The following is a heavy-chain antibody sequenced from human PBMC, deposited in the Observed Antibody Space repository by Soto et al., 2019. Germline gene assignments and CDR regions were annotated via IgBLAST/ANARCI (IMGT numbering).Heavy chain of an antibody. Sequence: EVQLVESGGGLVQPGGSLRLSCAASGFTFSSYWMSWVRQAPGKGLEWVANIKQDGSEKYYVDSVKGRFTISRDNAKNSMSLVMTXLRAEDTAVYYCARVYEYCSGGSCYAYYYYYGMDVWGQGTTVTVSS. CDR3: ARVYEYCSGGSCYAYYYYYGMDV. J-gene: IGHJ6*02. D-gene: IGHD2-15*01. CDR2: IKQDGSEK. V-gene: IGHV3-7*01. CDR1: GFTFSSYW.